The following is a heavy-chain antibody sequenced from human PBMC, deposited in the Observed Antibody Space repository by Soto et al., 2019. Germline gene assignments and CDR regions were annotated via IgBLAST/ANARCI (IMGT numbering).Heavy chain of an antibody. J-gene: IGHJ3*01. D-gene: IGHD2-15*01. CDR3: TRDAVAIDSWASLV. Sequence: EVQLVESGGGLVRPGGSLRLSCVGSGVTFRTYSMNWVRQAPGQGLEWVSTISRAGEAIYYADSVKGRFTISRDNAENSVFLQMSSLRAEDTAVYYCTRDAVAIDSWASLVWGQGAVVTVSS. CDR1: GVTFRTYS. CDR2: ISRAGEAI. V-gene: IGHV3-21*06.